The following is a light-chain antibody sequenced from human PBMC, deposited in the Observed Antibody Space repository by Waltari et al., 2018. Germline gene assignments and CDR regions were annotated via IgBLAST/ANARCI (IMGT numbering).Light chain of an antibody. J-gene: IGLJ2*01. V-gene: IGLV3-21*02. CDR3: QVWDSHTVV. CDR1: HIGTKA. Sequence: SYVLTHLSSMSVTPGQTARIVCGGRHIGTKAVHWYQRKGGQAPLLALHEDDTRPSGIPDRFSGTNSGDTATLTISGVEAEDEADYFCQVWDSHTVVFGGGTNLTV. CDR2: EDD.